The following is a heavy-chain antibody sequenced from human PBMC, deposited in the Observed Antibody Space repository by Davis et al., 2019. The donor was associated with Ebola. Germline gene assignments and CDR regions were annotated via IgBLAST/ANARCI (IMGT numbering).Heavy chain of an antibody. CDR1: GYTFTGYY. D-gene: IGHD1-26*01. CDR3: ARVSIVGGPNDY. CDR2: INPNSGGT. V-gene: IGHV1-2*02. J-gene: IGHJ4*02. Sequence: ASVKVSCMASGYTFTGYYMHWVRQAPGQGLEWMGWINPNSGGTNYAQKFQGRVTMTRDTSISTAYMELSRLRSDDTAVYYCARVSIVGGPNDYWGQGTLVTVSS.